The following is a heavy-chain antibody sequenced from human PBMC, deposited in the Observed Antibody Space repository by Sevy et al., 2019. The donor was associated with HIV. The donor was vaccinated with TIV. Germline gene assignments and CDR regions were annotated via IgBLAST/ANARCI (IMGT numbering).Heavy chain of an antibody. Sequence: SETLSLTCTVSGGSISDYYWSWIRQPPGKGLEWIGYFYYGSGTTNYNPSLKSRVTISIDTSKNQFSLKVSSVTAADTAVYYCARQGATVTTFYAFHIWGQGTMVTVSS. CDR2: FYYGSGTT. J-gene: IGHJ3*02. CDR1: GGSISDYY. D-gene: IGHD4-4*01. CDR3: ARQGATVTTFYAFHI. V-gene: IGHV4-59*08.